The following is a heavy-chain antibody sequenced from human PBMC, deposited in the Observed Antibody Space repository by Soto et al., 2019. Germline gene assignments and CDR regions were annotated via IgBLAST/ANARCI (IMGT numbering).Heavy chain of an antibody. D-gene: IGHD3-10*01. Sequence: PGGSLRLSCAASGFTFGMHWVRQAPGRGLEWMAVISNDGSHFYYADSVKGRFTISRDNSKNTLYLQMINLRPDDTGVYYCAKWARDSGDYYYYGVDVWGQGTTVTVSS. CDR2: ISNDGSHF. V-gene: IGHV3-30*18. CDR1: GFTFG. J-gene: IGHJ6*01. CDR3: AKWARDSGDYYYYGVDV.